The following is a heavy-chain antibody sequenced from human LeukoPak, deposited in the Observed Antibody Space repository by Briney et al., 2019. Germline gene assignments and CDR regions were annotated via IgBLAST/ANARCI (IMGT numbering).Heavy chain of an antibody. J-gene: IGHJ4*02. CDR3: ARDDSSYYDILTGYYQD. V-gene: IGHV3-48*01. CDR1: GFTFSSYS. Sequence: GGSLRLSCAASGFTFSSYSINWVRQAPGKGLEWVSYISSSTTTIYYADSVKGRFTISRDNAKNSLYLQMNSLRAEDTAVYYCARDDSSYYDILTGYYQDWGQGTLVTVSS. D-gene: IGHD3-9*01. CDR2: ISSSTTTI.